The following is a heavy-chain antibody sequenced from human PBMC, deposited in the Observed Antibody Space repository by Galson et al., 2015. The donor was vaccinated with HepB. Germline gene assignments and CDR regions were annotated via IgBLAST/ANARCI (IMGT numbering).Heavy chain of an antibody. CDR2: IYPGDSDT. V-gene: IGHV5-51*01. Sequence: QSGAEVKKPGESLKISCKGSGYSFTNYWIAWVRQMPGKGLEWMGIIYPGDSDTRYSPSFQGQVTISADKSINTAYLQWSSLKASDTAMYYCARHPGERGDYEYWFDPWGQGTLVTVSS. J-gene: IGHJ5*02. CDR1: GYSFTNYW. D-gene: IGHD4-17*01. CDR3: ARHPGERGDYEYWFDP.